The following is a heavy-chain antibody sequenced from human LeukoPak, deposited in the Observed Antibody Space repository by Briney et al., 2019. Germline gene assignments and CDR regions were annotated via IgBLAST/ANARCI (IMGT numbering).Heavy chain of an antibody. Sequence: PSETLSLTCTVSGASISSNHYYWGWIRQSPGKGLEFVGSVFYSGSTDYNPSLKRRVTISADTSKNQFSLNLTSVTAADTAVYYCARITIFGVIILYFDCWGQGALVTASS. CDR2: VFYSGST. V-gene: IGHV4-39*07. J-gene: IGHJ4*02. CDR1: GASISSNHYY. D-gene: IGHD3-3*01. CDR3: ARITIFGVIILYFDC.